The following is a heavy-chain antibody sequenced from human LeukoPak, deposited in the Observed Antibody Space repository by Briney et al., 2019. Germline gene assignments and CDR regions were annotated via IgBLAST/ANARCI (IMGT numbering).Heavy chain of an antibody. CDR3: AHTLVADGFFDY. J-gene: IGHJ4*02. V-gene: IGHV2-5*01. CDR1: GFSLSTSGVG. Sequence: SGPTLVKPTQTLTLTCTFSGFSLSTSGVGVGWICQPPGKALEWLALIYWNDDKRYSPSLKSRLTITKDTSKNQVVLTMTNMDPVDTATYYCAHTLVADGFFDYWGQGTLVTVSS. CDR2: IYWNDDK. D-gene: IGHD6-13*01.